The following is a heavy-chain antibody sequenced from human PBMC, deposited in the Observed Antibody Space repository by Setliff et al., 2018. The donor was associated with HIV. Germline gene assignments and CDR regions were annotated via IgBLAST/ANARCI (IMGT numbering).Heavy chain of an antibody. D-gene: IGHD1-26*01. CDR3: ARGAYRFDS. CDR2: VYYSGST. CDR1: GGSTSSSSYY. Sequence: SETLSLTCSVSGGSTSSSSYYWAWVRQPPGKGPEWIGSVYYSGSTHYNPSLKSRVTISVDTSKNQFSLKLSSVTAADTAVYYCARGAYRFDSWGQGNLVTVSS. V-gene: IGHV4-39*01. J-gene: IGHJ5*01.